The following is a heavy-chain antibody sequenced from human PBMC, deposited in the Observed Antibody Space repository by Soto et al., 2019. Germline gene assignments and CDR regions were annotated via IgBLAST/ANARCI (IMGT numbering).Heavy chain of an antibody. J-gene: IGHJ3*02. Sequence: QVQRVESGGGVVQPGRSLRLSCAASGFTFTSYGMHWVRQAPGKGLEWVAVISYDGSNKYYADSVKCRLTISRDTSKNTLYLQLNSLIAEDTAMYYCAKDYGSGCDWLRVGDASEIWGQGTMVTVSS. CDR3: AKDYGSGCDWLRVGDASEI. D-gene: IGHD6-19*01. CDR2: ISYDGSNK. CDR1: GFTFTSYG. V-gene: IGHV3-30*18.